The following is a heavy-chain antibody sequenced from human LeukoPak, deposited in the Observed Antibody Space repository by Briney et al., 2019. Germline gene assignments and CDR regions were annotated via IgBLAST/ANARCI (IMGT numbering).Heavy chain of an antibody. CDR2: IYYSGST. D-gene: IGHD5-18*01. Sequence: PSETLSLTCTVSGGSITSYYWSWIRQPPGKGLEWIGSIYYSGSTYYNPSLKSRVTISVDTSKNQFSLKLSSVTAADTAVYYCARVSGGYSYGYGDHWGQGTLVTVSS. J-gene: IGHJ4*02. V-gene: IGHV4-39*07. CDR3: ARVSGGYSYGYGDH. CDR1: GGSITSYY.